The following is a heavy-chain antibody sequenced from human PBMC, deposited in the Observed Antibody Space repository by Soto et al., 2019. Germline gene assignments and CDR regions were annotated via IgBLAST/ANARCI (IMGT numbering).Heavy chain of an antibody. CDR2: FDPEDGET. V-gene: IGHV1-24*01. J-gene: IGHJ4*02. D-gene: IGHD1-26*01. CDR3: ATGEFERGSYWSCYFDY. CDR1: GYTLTELS. Sequence: GASVKVSCKVSGYTLTELSMHWVRQAPGKGLEWMGGFDPEDGETIYAQKFQGRVTMTEDTSTDTAYMELSSLRSEDTAVYYCATGEFERGSYWSCYFDYWGRGTLVTVSS.